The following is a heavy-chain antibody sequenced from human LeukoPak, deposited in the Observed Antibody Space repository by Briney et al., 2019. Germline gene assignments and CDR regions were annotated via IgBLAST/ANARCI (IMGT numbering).Heavy chain of an antibody. J-gene: IGHJ6*02. CDR1: GGSISSYY. CDR2: IYYSGST. D-gene: IGHD3-3*01. V-gene: IGHV4-59*01. Sequence: PSETLSLTCTVSGGSISSYYWSWIRQPPGKGLEWIGYIYYSGSTNYNPSLKSRVTISVDTSKNQFSLKLSSVTAADTAVYYCARGYYDFWSGYENYYYGMDVWGQGTTVTVSS. CDR3: ARGYYDFWSGYENYYYGMDV.